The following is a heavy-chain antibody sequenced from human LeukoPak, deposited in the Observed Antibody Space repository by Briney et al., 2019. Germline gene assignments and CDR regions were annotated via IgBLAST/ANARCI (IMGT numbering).Heavy chain of an antibody. CDR2: INWNGGST. D-gene: IGHD2-8*01. Sequence: PGGSLRLSCAASGLTFDDYGMSWVRQAPGKGLEWVSGINWNGGSTGYADSVKGRFTISRDNAKNSLYLQMNSLRVEDTALYYCARGFCTNGVCCLFDCWGQGTLVTVSS. CDR1: GLTFDDYG. J-gene: IGHJ4*02. CDR3: ARGFCTNGVCCLFDC. V-gene: IGHV3-20*04.